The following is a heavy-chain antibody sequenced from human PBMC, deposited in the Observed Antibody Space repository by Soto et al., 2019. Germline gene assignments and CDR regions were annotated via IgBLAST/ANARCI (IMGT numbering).Heavy chain of an antibody. J-gene: IGHJ6*02. CDR2: ISAYNGNT. CDR1: GYTFTTYG. D-gene: IGHD2-8*01. Sequence: QVQLVQSGAEVKKPGASVKVSCKASGYTFTTYGITWVRQAPGQGLEWMGWISAYNGNTNYAQKLQGRVTMTTDTATSTAYMELRSLRSDDTAVYYCARVAADCTNGVCYIYYGMDVWGQGTTVTVSS. CDR3: ARVAADCTNGVCYIYYGMDV. V-gene: IGHV1-18*01.